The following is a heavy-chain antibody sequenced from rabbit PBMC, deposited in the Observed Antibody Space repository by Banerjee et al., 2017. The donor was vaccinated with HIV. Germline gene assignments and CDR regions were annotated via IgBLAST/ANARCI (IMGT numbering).Heavy chain of an antibody. Sequence: QEQLVESGGGLVQPEGSLTLTCTASGFSFSNKYVMCWVRQAPGKGLEWIACINTSSGNTVYASWAKGRFTISRSTSLNTVDLKMTSLTVADTATYFCGRDRDGDAGYGSLALWGPGTLVTVS. CDR1: GFSFSNKYV. D-gene: IGHD6-1*01. V-gene: IGHV1S43*01. CDR2: INTSSGNT. J-gene: IGHJ4*01. CDR3: GRDRDGDAGYGSLAL.